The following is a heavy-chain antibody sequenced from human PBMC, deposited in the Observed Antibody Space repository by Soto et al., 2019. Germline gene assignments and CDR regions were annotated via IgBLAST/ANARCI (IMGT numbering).Heavy chain of an antibody. Sequence: PGGSLRLSCAASGFTFSSYGMHWVRQAPGKGLEWVAVISYDGSNKYYADSVKGRFTISRDNSKNTLYLQMNSLRAEDTAVYYCAKDLSSLNFGVGPYYYGMDVWGQGTTVTVSS. J-gene: IGHJ6*02. CDR3: AKDLSSLNFGVGPYYYGMDV. D-gene: IGHD3-3*01. CDR2: ISYDGSNK. CDR1: GFTFSSYG. V-gene: IGHV3-30*18.